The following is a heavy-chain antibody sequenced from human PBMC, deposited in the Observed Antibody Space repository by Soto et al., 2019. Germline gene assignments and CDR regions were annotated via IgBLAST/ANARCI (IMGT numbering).Heavy chain of an antibody. J-gene: IGHJ5*02. D-gene: IGHD6-13*01. V-gene: IGHV4-59*01. CDR3: ARVTSAYSSSWYVSGWFDP. Sequence: SETLSLTCTVSGGSISSYYWSWIRQPPGKGLEWIGYIYYSGSTNYSPSLKSRVTISVDTSKNQFSLKLSSVTAADTAVYYCARVTSAYSSSWYVSGWFDPWGQGTLVTVSS. CDR2: IYYSGST. CDR1: GGSISSYY.